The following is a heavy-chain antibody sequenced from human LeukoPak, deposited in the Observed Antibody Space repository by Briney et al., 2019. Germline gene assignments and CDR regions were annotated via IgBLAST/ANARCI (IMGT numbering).Heavy chain of an antibody. V-gene: IGHV1-8*01. J-gene: IGHJ6*02. D-gene: IGHD2-15*01. Sequence: ASVKVSCKASGYTSTSYDITWVRQATGQGLEWIGWMNPNRGNTGYAQKFQGRVTMTGNTSISTAYMELSSLRSEDTAVYYCARADCSGGSCYWGHYGMDDWGQGPTVTVSS. CDR2: MNPNRGNT. CDR3: ARADCSGGSCYWGHYGMDD. CDR1: GYTSTSYD.